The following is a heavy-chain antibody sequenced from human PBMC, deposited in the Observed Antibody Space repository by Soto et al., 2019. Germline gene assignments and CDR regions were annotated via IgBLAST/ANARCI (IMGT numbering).Heavy chain of an antibody. D-gene: IGHD1-26*01. J-gene: IGHJ4*02. CDR3: ARGPSGSYRYYFAY. V-gene: IGHV3-7*03. CDR2: IKQDGSEK. Sequence: GGSLRLSCAASGFTFSSYWMSWVRQAPGKGLEWVANIKQDGSEKYYVDSVKGRFTISRDNAKNSLYLQMNSLRAEDTAVYYCARGPSGSYRYYFAYGGQGTLVTVAS. CDR1: GFTFSSYW.